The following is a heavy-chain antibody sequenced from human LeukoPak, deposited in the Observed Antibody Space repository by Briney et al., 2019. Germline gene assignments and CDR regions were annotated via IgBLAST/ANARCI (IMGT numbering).Heavy chain of an antibody. J-gene: IGHJ6*03. CDR2: CDPEDGET. V-gene: IGHV1-24*01. CDR1: GYTLTELS. D-gene: IGHD1-1*01. CDR3: ATDSGNWNGASTQPYYYYYYYMDV. Sequence: ASVKVSCKVSGYTLTELSMHWVRQAPGKGLEWMGGCDPEDGETIYAQKFQGRVTMTEDTSTDTAYMELSSLRSEDTVVYYCATDSGNWNGASTQPYYYYYYYMDVWGKGTTVTVSS.